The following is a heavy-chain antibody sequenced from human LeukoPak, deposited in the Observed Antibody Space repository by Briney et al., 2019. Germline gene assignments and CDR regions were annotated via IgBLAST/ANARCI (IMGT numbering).Heavy chain of an antibody. CDR1: GYTFTSYG. Sequence: GASVKVSCKASGYTFTSYGISWVRQAPGQGLEWMGWISAYNGNTNYAQKLQGRVTMTTDTSTSTAYMELRSLRSDDTAVYYCARDPPEGVGATYAGFDYWGQGTLVTVSS. V-gene: IGHV1-18*01. J-gene: IGHJ4*02. D-gene: IGHD1-26*01. CDR3: ARDPPEGVGATYAGFDY. CDR2: ISAYNGNT.